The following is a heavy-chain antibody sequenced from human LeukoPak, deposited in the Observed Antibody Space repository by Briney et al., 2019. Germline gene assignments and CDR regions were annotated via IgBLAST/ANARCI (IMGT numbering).Heavy chain of an antibody. V-gene: IGHV3-9*03. J-gene: IGHJ3*02. D-gene: IGHD1-26*01. CDR3: AKEVGATSDDAFDI. CDR2: ISWNSGSI. CDR1: GFTFSSYW. Sequence: SGGSLRLSCAASGFTFSSYWMSWVRQAPGKGLEWVSGISWNSGSIGYADSVKGRFTISRDNAKNSLYLQMNSLRAEDMALYYCAKEVGATSDDAFDIWGQGTMVTVSS.